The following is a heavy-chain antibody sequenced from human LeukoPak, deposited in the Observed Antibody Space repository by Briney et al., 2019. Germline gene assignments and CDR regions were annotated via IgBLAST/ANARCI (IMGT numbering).Heavy chain of an antibody. V-gene: IGHV1-24*01. J-gene: IGHJ4*02. D-gene: IGHD6-19*01. CDR2: FDPEDGET. Sequence: GASVKVSCKVSGYTLTELSMHWVRQAPGKGLEWMGGFDPEDGETIYAQKFQGRVTMTTDTSTSTAYMELRSLRSDDTAVYYCARQPSSGWYRGNFDYWGQGTLVTVSS. CDR1: GYTLTELS. CDR3: ARQPSSGWYRGNFDY.